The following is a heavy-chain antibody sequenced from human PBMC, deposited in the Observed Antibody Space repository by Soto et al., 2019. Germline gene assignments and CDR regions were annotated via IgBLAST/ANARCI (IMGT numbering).Heavy chain of an antibody. J-gene: IGHJ6*02. CDR3: AREGDYYYRYITYGLDV. Sequence: PGGSLRLSCAASGGTFNGYALRWVRQPPGKGLEWVGVISFGGTKKYYRDPVRRGSTISRANMKHILYLQMNNLSAEDAALYFCAREGDYYYRYITYGLDVWGQGTTVTVSS. CDR2: ISFGGTKK. V-gene: IGHV3-30-3*01. CDR1: GGTFNGYA. D-gene: IGHD2-21*02.